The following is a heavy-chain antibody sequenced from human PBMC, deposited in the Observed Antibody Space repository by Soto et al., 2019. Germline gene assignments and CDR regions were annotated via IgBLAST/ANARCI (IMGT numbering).Heavy chain of an antibody. Sequence: SQTLSLTCAISGDSVSSNSAAWNWIRQSPSRGLEWLGRTYYRSKWYNDYAVSVKSRITINPDTSKNQFSLQLNSVTPEDTAVYYCARAGGRIAAAYYYYYMDVWGKGTTVTVSS. CDR1: GDSVSSNSAA. CDR3: ARAGGRIAAAYYYYYMDV. CDR2: TYYRSKWYN. J-gene: IGHJ6*03. V-gene: IGHV6-1*01. D-gene: IGHD6-13*01.